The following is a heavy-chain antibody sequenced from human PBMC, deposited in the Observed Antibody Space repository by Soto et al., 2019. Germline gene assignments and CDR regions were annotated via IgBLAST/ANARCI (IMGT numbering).Heavy chain of an antibody. CDR2: IKSKPDGGTT. CDR3: TTGRLDYYGNSYMDL. D-gene: IGHD3-22*01. CDR1: GYAFDVAW. V-gene: IGHV3-15*01. J-gene: IGHJ6*03. Sequence: GGSLRLSCAVSGYAFDVAWMNWVRQAPGKGLEWVGHIKSKPDGGTTGYAAPVKGRFTISRDDSTSTLYLQMNSLRTEDTGVYYCTTGRLDYYGNSYMDLRGKGTTVTVSS.